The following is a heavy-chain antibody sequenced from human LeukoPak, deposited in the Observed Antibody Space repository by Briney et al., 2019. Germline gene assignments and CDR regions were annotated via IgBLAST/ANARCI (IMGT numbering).Heavy chain of an antibody. Sequence: SSETLSLTCTVSGGSISSSSYYWGWIRRPPGKGLEWIGSIYYSGSTYYNPSLKSRVTISVDTSKNQFSLKLSSVTAADTAVYYCAGVSVVAAYWFDPWGQGTLVTVSS. CDR2: IYYSGST. D-gene: IGHD2-15*01. CDR3: AGVSVVAAYWFDP. J-gene: IGHJ5*02. V-gene: IGHV4-39*07. CDR1: GGSISSSSYY.